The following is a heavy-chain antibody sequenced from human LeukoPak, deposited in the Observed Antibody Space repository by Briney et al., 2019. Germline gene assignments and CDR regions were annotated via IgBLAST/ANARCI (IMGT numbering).Heavy chain of an antibody. D-gene: IGHD5-12*01. CDR3: ARSKYSGFYHFDY. J-gene: IGHJ4*02. CDR2: INPNSGGT. Sequence: ASVKVSCKASGYTFTGYYMHWVRQAPGQGLEWMGWINPNSGGTNYAQKFQGRVTMTRDTSISTAYMELSRLRSDDTAVYYCARSKYSGFYHFDYWGQGTLVTVSS. CDR1: GYTFTGYY. V-gene: IGHV1-2*02.